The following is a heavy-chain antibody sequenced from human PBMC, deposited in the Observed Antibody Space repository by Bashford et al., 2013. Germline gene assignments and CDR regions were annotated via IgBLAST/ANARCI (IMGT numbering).Heavy chain of an antibody. CDR2: ISGSGGST. V-gene: IGHV3-23*01. CDR3: AKDQWKHTY. D-gene: IGHD1-1*01. J-gene: IGHJ4*02. Sequence: VRQAPGKGLEWVSAISGSGGSTYYADSVKGRFTISRDNSKNTLYLQMNSLRAEDTAVYYCAKDQWKHTYWGQGTLVTVSS.